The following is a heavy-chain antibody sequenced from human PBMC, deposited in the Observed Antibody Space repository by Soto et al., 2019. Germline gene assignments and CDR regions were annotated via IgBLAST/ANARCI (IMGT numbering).Heavy chain of an antibody. V-gene: IGHV3-23*01. D-gene: IGHD3-3*01. CDR3: ARGHFGVTMDV. Sequence: GGSLRLSCAASEFTFSSYSMIWVRQAPGKGLEWVSGVNGGGDITYYADSVKGRFTTSRDNSKNTLYLQMNSLRAEDTAVFYCARGHFGVTMDVWGQGTTVTVSS. CDR2: VNGGGDIT. J-gene: IGHJ6*02. CDR1: EFTFSSYS.